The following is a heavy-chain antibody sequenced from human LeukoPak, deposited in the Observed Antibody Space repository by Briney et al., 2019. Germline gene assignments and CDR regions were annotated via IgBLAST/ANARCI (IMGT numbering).Heavy chain of an antibody. CDR3: ARVDSSGHPSGAFDI. D-gene: IGHD3-22*01. CDR1: RFSFSDYD. Sequence: PGGSLRLSCRASRFSFSDYDMHWVRQAPGKGLEWVAVISYNGSNKYYADSVKGRFTISRDNSKNTLYLQMNSLRAEDTAVYYCARVDSSGHPSGAFDIWGQGTMVTVSS. CDR2: ISYNGSNK. J-gene: IGHJ3*02. V-gene: IGHV3-30-3*01.